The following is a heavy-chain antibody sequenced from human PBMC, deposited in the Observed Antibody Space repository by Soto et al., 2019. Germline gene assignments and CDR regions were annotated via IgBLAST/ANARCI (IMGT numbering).Heavy chain of an antibody. D-gene: IGHD2-2*02. CDR3: AKHPEYTPSEGMDV. CDR2: ISYDGSDE. V-gene: IGHV3-30*18. CDR1: GFTFRSFG. J-gene: IGHJ6*02. Sequence: HPGGSLRLSCAASGFTFRSFGMHWVRQAPGKGLEWVALISYDGSDEYYADSVKGRFTVSRDNSKNTLYLQMNSLQVEDTAIYYCAKHPEYTPSEGMDVWGQGTTVTVSS.